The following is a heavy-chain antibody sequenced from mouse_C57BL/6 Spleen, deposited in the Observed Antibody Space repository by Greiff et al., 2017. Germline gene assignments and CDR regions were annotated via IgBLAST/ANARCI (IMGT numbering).Heavy chain of an antibody. Sequence: LEESGPELVKPGASVKISCKASGYAFSSSWMNWVKQRPGKGLEWIGRIYPGDGDTNYNGKFKGKATLTADKSSSTAYMQLSSLTSEDSAVYFCARDTTVVTGYWGQGTTLTVSS. CDR1: GYAFSSSW. J-gene: IGHJ2*01. CDR2: IYPGDGDT. D-gene: IGHD1-1*01. CDR3: ARDTTVVTGY. V-gene: IGHV1-82*01.